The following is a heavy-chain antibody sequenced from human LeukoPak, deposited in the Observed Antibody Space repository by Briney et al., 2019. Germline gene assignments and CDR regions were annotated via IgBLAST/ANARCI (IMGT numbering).Heavy chain of an antibody. CDR3: ASDKPALITIFGVEHHYFDY. CDR2: INTNAGNP. CDR1: GYTFTSYA. D-gene: IGHD3-3*01. J-gene: IGHJ4*02. Sequence: ASVKVSCKASGYTFTSYAMNWVRQAPGQGLEWMGWINTNAGNPTYVQGFTGRFVFSLDTSVSTAYLQISSLKAEDTAVYYCASDKPALITIFGVEHHYFDYWGQGTLVTVSS. V-gene: IGHV7-4-1*02.